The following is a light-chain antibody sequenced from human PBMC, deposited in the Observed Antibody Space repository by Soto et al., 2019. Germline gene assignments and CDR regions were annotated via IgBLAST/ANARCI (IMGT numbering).Light chain of an antibody. Sequence: QYVLTQPPSASGNPGERVTISCSGSSSNIGSNTVNWYQQLPGTAPKLLIYSNNQRPSGVPDRFSGSKSGTSASLAISGLQSEDEANYYCAAWDDSLNGRVFGTGTKVTVL. CDR1: SSNIGSNT. V-gene: IGLV1-44*01. CDR2: SNN. J-gene: IGLJ1*01. CDR3: AAWDDSLNGRV.